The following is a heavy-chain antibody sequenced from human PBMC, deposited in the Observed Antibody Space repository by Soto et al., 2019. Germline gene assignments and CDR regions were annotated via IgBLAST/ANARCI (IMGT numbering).Heavy chain of an antibody. CDR2: INHSGST. Sequence: QVQLQQWGAGLLKPSETLSLTCAVYGGSFSGYYWSWIRQPPGKGLEWIGEINHSGSTNYNPSLKSRVTISVDTSKNQFSLKLSYVTAADTAVYYCARDRIMITFGGVIASSNFDYWGQGTLVTVSS. V-gene: IGHV4-34*01. D-gene: IGHD3-16*02. CDR1: GGSFSGYY. J-gene: IGHJ4*02. CDR3: ARDRIMITFGGVIASSNFDY.